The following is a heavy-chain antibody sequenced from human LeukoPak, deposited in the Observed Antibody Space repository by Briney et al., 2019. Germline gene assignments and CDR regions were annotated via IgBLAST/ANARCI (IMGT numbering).Heavy chain of an antibody. D-gene: IGHD3-3*01. Sequence: GGSLRLSCAASGFTFSSYAMSWVRQAPGKGLEWVSAISGSGDSTYYADSVKGRFTISRDNSKNTLYLQMNSLRAEDTAVYYCAKDYYDFWSGRGAFDIWGQGTMVTVSS. CDR3: AKDYYDFWSGRGAFDI. CDR2: ISGSGDST. J-gene: IGHJ3*02. CDR1: GFTFSSYA. V-gene: IGHV3-23*01.